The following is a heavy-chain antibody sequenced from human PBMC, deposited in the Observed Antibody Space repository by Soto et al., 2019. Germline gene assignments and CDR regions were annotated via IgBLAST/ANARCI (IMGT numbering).Heavy chain of an antibody. D-gene: IGHD2-15*01. CDR1: GYSFTSYW. CDR2: IDLSDSYT. Sequence: PGESLKISCKGSGYSFTSYWISWVRQMPGKGLEWTGRIDLSDSYTNYSPSFQGHVTISADKSISTAYLQWSSLKASDTAMYYCTRQVAATTTTIWRSVLSDAFDIWGQGTMVTVSS. CDR3: TRQVAATTTTIWRSVLSDAFDI. J-gene: IGHJ3*02. V-gene: IGHV5-10-1*01.